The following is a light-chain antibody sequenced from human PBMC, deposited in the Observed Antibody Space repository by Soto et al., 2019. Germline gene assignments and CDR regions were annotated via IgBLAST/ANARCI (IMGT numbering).Light chain of an antibody. J-gene: IGKJ5*01. Sequence: DIQMTQSPSSLSAYVGNRVTITCRASQSISTYLNWYQKKPGKAPNLLIYDASRLQSGVPSRFSGSGGGTDFTLSISSVQPEDFATYFCQQSYMDPITFGQGTRLDIK. CDR3: QQSYMDPIT. CDR1: QSISTY. V-gene: IGKV1-39*01. CDR2: DAS.